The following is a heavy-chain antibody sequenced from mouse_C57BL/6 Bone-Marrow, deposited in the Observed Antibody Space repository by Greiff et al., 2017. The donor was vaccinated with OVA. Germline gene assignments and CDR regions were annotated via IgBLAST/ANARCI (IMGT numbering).Heavy chain of an antibody. D-gene: IGHD1-1*01. CDR2: INPSNGGT. Sequence: QVQLQQPGTELVNPVASVKLSCKASCYPFTSYCMHWVMQRPGQGLEWIGNINPSNGGTNYNEKFKSKATLTVDKSSSTAYMQLSSLTSEDSAVYYCARGDYGSSLYAMDYWGQGTSVTVSS. CDR3: ARGDYGSSLYAMDY. J-gene: IGHJ4*01. V-gene: IGHV1-53*01. CDR1: CYPFTSYC.